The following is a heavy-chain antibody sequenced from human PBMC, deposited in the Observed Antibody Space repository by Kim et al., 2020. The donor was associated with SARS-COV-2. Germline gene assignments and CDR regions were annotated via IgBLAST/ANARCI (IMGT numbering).Heavy chain of an antibody. D-gene: IGHD3-3*01. CDR3: ARVQTAGVGYFQC. V-gene: IGHV1-3*01. Sequence: TSSQKFQGRVTITTDTSASTAYMELSSLESEDTAVYFCARVQTAGVGYFQCWGQGTVVSVSS. J-gene: IGHJ1*01.